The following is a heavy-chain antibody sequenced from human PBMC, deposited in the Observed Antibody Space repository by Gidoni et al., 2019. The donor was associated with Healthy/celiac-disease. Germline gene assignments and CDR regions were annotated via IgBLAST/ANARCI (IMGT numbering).Heavy chain of an antibody. V-gene: IGHV3-23*01. Sequence: EVQLLESGGGLVQPGGSMRLSCAASGFTFSSYAMSWFRQAPGKGLEWVSAIIGSGGSTYYADSVKGRFTISRDNSKNTLYLQMNSLRAEDTAVYYCAKLGYCSSTSCPYYYYYGMDVWGQGTTVTVSS. CDR2: IIGSGGST. J-gene: IGHJ6*02. D-gene: IGHD2-2*01. CDR1: GFTFSSYA. CDR3: AKLGYCSSTSCPYYYYYGMDV.